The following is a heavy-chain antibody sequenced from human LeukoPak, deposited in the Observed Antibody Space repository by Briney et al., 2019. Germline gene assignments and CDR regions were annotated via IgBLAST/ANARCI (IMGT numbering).Heavy chain of an antibody. D-gene: IGHD6-6*01. J-gene: IGHJ3*02. V-gene: IGHV4-59*08. Sequence: PSETLSLTCTVSGGSISSYYWSWIRQPPGKGLEWIGYIYYSGSTNYNPSLKSRVTISVDTSKNQFSLKLSSVTAADTAVYFCARIRDSIALDAFDIWGQGTMVTVSS. CDR3: ARIRDSIALDAFDI. CDR1: GGSISSYY. CDR2: IYYSGST.